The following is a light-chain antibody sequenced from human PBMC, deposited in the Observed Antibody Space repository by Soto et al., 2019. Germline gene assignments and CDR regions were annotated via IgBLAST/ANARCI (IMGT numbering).Light chain of an antibody. V-gene: IGKV1-39*01. CDR2: AAS. CDR3: QPSYNTPRS. Sequence: DIQMTQSPSSLSASVGDRVTITCRASQSISSFLNWYQQRAGRAPELLIYAASSLQSGVPSRFSGSGSGTDFTLAISSLQPEDFATYYGQPSYNTPRSFGQGTKVEIK. CDR1: QSISSF. J-gene: IGKJ1*01.